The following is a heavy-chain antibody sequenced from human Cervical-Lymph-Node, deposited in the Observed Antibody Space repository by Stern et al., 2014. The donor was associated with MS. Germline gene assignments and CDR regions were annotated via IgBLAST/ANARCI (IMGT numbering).Heavy chain of an antibody. CDR1: GYTFTNYP. CDR2: INTNTGNS. V-gene: IGHV7-4-1*02. D-gene: IGHD5-18*01. CDR3: ARDFVDTAMVTRSGYLDF. J-gene: IGHJ4*02. Sequence: QVQLVQSGAELKKPGASAKVSCKASGYTFTNYPMNWVRQAPGQGLEWMGWINTNTGNSTYAQGFTGRFVFALDTSGSTTYLQISNLKAKDTAVYYCARDFVDTAMVTRSGYLDFWGQGTLVTVSS.